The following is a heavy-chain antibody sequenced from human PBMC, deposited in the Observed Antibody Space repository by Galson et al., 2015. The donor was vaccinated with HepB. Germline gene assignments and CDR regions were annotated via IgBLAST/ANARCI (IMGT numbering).Heavy chain of an antibody. Sequence: SLRLSCAASGFTVSSNYMSWVRQAPGKGLEWVSVIYSDGSTYYADSVKGRFTISRDNSKNTLYLQMNSLRPEDTAVYYCAKDQGDGYRNYYYYYGMDVWGQGTTVTVSS. V-gene: IGHV3-66*02. CDR3: AKDQGDGYRNYYYYYGMDV. CDR2: IYSDGST. CDR1: GFTVSSNY. J-gene: IGHJ6*02. D-gene: IGHD5-24*01.